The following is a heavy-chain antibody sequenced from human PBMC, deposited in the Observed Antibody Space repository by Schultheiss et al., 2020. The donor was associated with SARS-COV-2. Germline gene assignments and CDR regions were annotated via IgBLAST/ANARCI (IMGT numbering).Heavy chain of an antibody. D-gene: IGHD5-18*01. Sequence: ASVKVSCKASGYTFTGYYMHWVRQAPGQGLEWMGWINPNSGGTNYAQNFQGRVTIIADESTSTAYMELSSLRSEDTAVYYCARFGLMRGQLWPWGQGTLVTVSS. J-gene: IGHJ5*02. V-gene: IGHV1-2*02. CDR2: INPNSGGT. CDR3: ARFGLMRGQLWP. CDR1: GYTFTGYY.